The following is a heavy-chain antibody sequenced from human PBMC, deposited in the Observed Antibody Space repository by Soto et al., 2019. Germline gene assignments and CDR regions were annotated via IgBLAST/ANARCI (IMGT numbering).Heavy chain of an antibody. J-gene: IGHJ3*02. CDR3: AIGYSGYEDWWIAFDI. Sequence: ASVKVSCKASGYTFTGYYMHWVRQAPGQGLEWMGWINPNSGGTNYAQKFQGWVTMTRDTSISTAYMELSRLRSDDTAVYYCAIGYSGYEDWWIAFDIWGQGTMVTVSS. CDR1: GYTFTGYY. V-gene: IGHV1-2*04. CDR2: INPNSGGT. D-gene: IGHD5-12*01.